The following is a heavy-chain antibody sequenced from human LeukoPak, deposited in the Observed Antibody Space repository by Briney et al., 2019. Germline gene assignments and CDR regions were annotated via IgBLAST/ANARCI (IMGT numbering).Heavy chain of an antibody. V-gene: IGHV4-4*09. CDR1: GFTFSDYY. Sequence: PGGSLRLSCAASGFTFSDYYMSWIRQPPGKGLEWIGYIYHSGSTDYNPSLKSRVTISVDTSKSQFSLKLTSVTAADTAVYYCATLTTVVTAYYFDHWGQGTLVTVSS. CDR3: ATLTTVVTAYYFDH. J-gene: IGHJ4*02. CDR2: IYHSGST. D-gene: IGHD4-23*01.